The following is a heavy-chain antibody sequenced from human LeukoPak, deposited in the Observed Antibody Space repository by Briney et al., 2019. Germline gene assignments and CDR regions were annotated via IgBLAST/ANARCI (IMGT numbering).Heavy chain of an antibody. D-gene: IGHD5-18*01. Sequence: AGGSLRLSCEASGFSFSRFGMHWVRQAPGKGLEWVAFIRYDGSNRYYADSVKGRFTLSRDNSKNTLYLQMNSLRTEDTAVYYCAKTAPRSIQVWDYWGQGTLFTVSS. CDR2: IRYDGSNR. CDR3: AKTAPRSIQVWDY. CDR1: GFSFSRFG. V-gene: IGHV3-30*02. J-gene: IGHJ4*02.